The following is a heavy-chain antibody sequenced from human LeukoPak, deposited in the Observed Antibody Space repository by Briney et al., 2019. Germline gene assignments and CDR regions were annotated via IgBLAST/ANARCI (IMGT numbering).Heavy chain of an antibody. J-gene: IGHJ5*02. CDR1: GGSFSGYY. CDR2: INHSGST. Sequence: SETLSLTCAVYGGSFSGYYWSWIRQPPGKGLEWIGEINHSGSTNYNPSLKSRVTMSVDTSKNQFSLKLSSVTAADTAVYYCARAPTGTGGWNWFDPWGQGTLVTVSS. D-gene: IGHD1-1*01. CDR3: ARAPTGTGGWNWFDP. V-gene: IGHV4-34*01.